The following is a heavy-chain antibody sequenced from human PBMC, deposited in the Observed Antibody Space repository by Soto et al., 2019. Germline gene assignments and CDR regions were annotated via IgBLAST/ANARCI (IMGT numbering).Heavy chain of an antibody. CDR1: GGTFSSYA. V-gene: IGHV1-69*01. Sequence: QVQLVQSGAEVKKPGSSVKVSCKASGGTFSSYAISWVRQAPGQGLEWMGGIIPIFGTASYAQTFQGRVTITADESTSTAYMELSSLSSEDTAVYYCARARGDYYDSSGYYHPWGQGTLVTVSS. CDR3: ARARGDYYDSSGYYHP. J-gene: IGHJ5*02. CDR2: IIPIFGTA. D-gene: IGHD3-22*01.